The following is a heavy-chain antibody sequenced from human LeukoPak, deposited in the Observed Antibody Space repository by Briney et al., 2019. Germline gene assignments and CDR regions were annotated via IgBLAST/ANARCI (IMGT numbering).Heavy chain of an antibody. CDR1: GFTFSTYS. J-gene: IGHJ1*01. Sequence: GGSLRLSCAASGFTFSTYSMNWVRQAPGKGLEWVSGINWNGGSTGYADSVKGRFTISRDNAKNSLYLQMNSLRAEDTALYYCARGDGDSYAEYFQHWGQGTLVTVSS. V-gene: IGHV3-20*04. CDR3: ARGDGDSYAEYFQH. CDR2: INWNGGST. D-gene: IGHD4-17*01.